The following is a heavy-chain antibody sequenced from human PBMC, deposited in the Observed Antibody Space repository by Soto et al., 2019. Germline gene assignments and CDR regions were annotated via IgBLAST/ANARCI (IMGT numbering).Heavy chain of an antibody. V-gene: IGHV3-21*01. J-gene: IGHJ6*02. CDR2: ISSSSSYI. CDR3: ARLAAHFYGMDV. D-gene: IGHD3-3*02. Sequence: GGSLRLSCAASGFTFSSYSMNWVRQAPGKGLEWVSSISSSSSYIYYADSVKGRFTISRDNAKNSLYLQMNSLRAEDTAVYYCARLAAHFYGMDVWGQGTTVTVSS. CDR1: GFTFSSYS.